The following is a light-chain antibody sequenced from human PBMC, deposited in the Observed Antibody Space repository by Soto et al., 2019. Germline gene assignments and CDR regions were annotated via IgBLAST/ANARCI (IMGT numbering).Light chain of an antibody. CDR3: QQFGRSPPSWT. Sequence: ETVLTQSPGTLSLSPGERATLSCRASQSVSSNYLAWYQQEPGQAPRLLVYGASTKATGIPDRFSGSASGTGFTLTNSRLEPEDFAVYYCQQFGRSPPSWTFGQGNKVEIK. CDR1: QSVSSNY. CDR2: GAS. J-gene: IGKJ1*01. V-gene: IGKV3-20*01.